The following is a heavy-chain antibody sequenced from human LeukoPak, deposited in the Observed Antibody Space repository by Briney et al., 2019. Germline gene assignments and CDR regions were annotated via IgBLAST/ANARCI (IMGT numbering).Heavy chain of an antibody. J-gene: IGHJ4*02. Sequence: GGSLRLSCAASGFTFSKYWMVWVRQAPGKGLESVSRINTDGTVTTYADSVKGRFTVSRDNADNTMFLQMNSVRDEDTAVYYCATKQWLAPPPDSWGQGTPVTVSS. CDR2: INTDGTVT. CDR3: ATKQWLAPPPDS. D-gene: IGHD6-19*01. CDR1: GFTFSKYW. V-gene: IGHV3-74*01.